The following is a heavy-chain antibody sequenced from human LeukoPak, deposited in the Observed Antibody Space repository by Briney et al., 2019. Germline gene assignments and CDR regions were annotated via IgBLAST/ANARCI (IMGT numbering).Heavy chain of an antibody. CDR1: GFTFSSYG. CDR2: IWYDGSSK. V-gene: IGHV3-33*01. Sequence: GGSLRLSCAASGFTFSSYGMHWVRQAPGKGLEWVAVIWYDGSSKYYADSVKGRFTISRDNSKNTLYLQMNSLRAEDTAVYYCARDSFTTDFDYWGQGTLVTVSS. D-gene: IGHD3-22*01. CDR3: ARDSFTTDFDY. J-gene: IGHJ4*02.